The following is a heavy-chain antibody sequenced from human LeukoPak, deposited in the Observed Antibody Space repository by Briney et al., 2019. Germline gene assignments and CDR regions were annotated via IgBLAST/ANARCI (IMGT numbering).Heavy chain of an antibody. CDR1: GFTFSSYA. CDR2: ISYDGSNK. CDR3: ARDPKGYSSGWYPGY. V-gene: IGHV3-30*01. D-gene: IGHD6-19*01. Sequence: PGRSLRLSCAASGFTFSSYAMHWVRQAPGKGLEWVAVISYDGSNKYYADSVKGRFTISRDNSKNTLYLQMNSLRAEDTAVYYCARDPKGYSSGWYPGYWGQGTLVTVSS. J-gene: IGHJ4*02.